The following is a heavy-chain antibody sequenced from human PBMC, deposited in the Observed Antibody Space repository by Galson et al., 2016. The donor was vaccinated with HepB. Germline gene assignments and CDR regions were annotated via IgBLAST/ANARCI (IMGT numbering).Heavy chain of an antibody. Sequence: SVKVSCKASGGTFSAFAISWVRQAPGQGLEWMGGIFPIFATANYAHHFQGRVTITADASTSTAYMEMSGLRSEDTAVYYCARGTPSLTAATHQGPFDYWCQGTLVTVSS. V-gene: IGHV1-69*13. CDR3: ARGTPSLTAATHQGPFDY. D-gene: IGHD2-15*01. CDR1: GGTFSAFA. CDR2: IFPIFATA. J-gene: IGHJ4*02.